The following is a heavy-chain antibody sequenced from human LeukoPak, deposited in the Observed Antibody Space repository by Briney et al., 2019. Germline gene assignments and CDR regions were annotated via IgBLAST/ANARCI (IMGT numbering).Heavy chain of an antibody. J-gene: IGHJ6*04. V-gene: IGHV4-31*03. Sequence: SETLSLTCTVSGGSISSGGYYWRWIRQHPGKGLEWLGYIYYSGSTYYNPSLKSRVTISVDTSKNQFSLKLSSVTAADTAVYYCARDRNVRPTKYYYGSGTTSGMDVWGKGTRSPSPQ. CDR3: ARDRNVRPTKYYYGSGTTSGMDV. D-gene: IGHD3-10*01. CDR1: GGSISSGGYY. CDR2: IYYSGST.